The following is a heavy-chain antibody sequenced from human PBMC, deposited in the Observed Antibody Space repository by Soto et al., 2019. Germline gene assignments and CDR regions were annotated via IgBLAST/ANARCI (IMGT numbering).Heavy chain of an antibody. CDR2: IYWDDDK. V-gene: IGHV2-5*02. Sequence: QITLKESGPTLVKPTQTLTLTCTFSGFSLSTSGVGVGWIRQPPGKALEWLALIYWDDDKRYSPSLKSRLTITQDTSKNQVVLTMTNMDPVDTATYYCAHTWLRGADPWFDPWGQGTLVTVSS. CDR3: AHTWLRGADPWFDP. D-gene: IGHD5-12*01. J-gene: IGHJ5*02. CDR1: GFSLSTSGVG.